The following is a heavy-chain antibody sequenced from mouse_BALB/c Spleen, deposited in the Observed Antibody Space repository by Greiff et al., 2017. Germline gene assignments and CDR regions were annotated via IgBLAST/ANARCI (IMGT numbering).Heavy chain of an antibody. D-gene: IGHD2-3*01. CDR2: IDPANGNT. CDR3: ASPDGSLFAY. CDR1: GFNIKDTY. J-gene: IGHJ3*01. V-gene: IGHV14-3*02. Sequence: VQLQQSGVELVKPGASVKLSCTASGFNIKDTYMHWVKQRPEQGLEWIGRIDPANGNTKYDPKFQGKATITADTSSNTAYLQLSSLTSEDTAVYYCASPDGSLFAYWGQGTLVTVSA.